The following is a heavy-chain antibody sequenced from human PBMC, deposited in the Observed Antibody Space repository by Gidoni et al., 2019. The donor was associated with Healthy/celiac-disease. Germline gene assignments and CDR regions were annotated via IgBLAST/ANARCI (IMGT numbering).Heavy chain of an antibody. Sequence: QVQLQQSGPGLVKPSQTLSPPCAISGDSVSSNSAAWNWIRQYPSRGLEWLGRTYDRSKWYNDYAVSVKSRITINPDTSKNQFSLQLNSVTPEDTAVDYCAKSSSYYYGMDVWGKGTTVTVSS. CDR2: TYDRSKWYN. CDR3: AKSSSYYYGMDV. CDR1: GDSVSSNSAA. V-gene: IGHV6-1*01. D-gene: IGHD6-6*01. J-gene: IGHJ6*04.